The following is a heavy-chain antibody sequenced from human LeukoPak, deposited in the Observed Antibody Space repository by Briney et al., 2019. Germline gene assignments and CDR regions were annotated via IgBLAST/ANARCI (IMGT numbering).Heavy chain of an antibody. CDR1: GGSISSYY. CDR2: IYYSGST. D-gene: IGHD3-10*01. V-gene: IGHV4-59*01. Sequence: SETLSLTCTVSGGSISSYYWSWIRRPPGKGLEWIGYIYYSGSTNYNPSLKSRVTISVDTSKNQFSLKLSSVTAADTAVYYCARVGGSGSYYAFDIWGQGTMVTVSS. CDR3: ARVGGSGSYYAFDI. J-gene: IGHJ3*02.